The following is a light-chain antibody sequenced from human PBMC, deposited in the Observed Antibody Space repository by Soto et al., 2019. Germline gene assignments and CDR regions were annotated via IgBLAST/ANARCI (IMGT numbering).Light chain of an antibody. CDR3: QQRSNWPPIT. J-gene: IGKJ5*01. CDR2: DAS. CDR1: QSVSFY. V-gene: IGKV3-11*01. Sequence: EIVLTQSPATLSLSPGESATLSCRASQSVSFYLAWYQQKPGQAPRLLIYDASNRATGIPARFSGSGSGTDFTLTISSLEPEDFAVYYCQQRSNWPPITFGQGTRLEMK.